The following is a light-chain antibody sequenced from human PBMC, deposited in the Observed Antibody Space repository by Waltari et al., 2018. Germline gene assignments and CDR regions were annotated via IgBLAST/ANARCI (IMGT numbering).Light chain of an antibody. Sequence: EIVLMQSPGTLSLSPGERATLSCRASQSVSSNYLAWYQQRPGQAPRLLIHGSPSRATGIPDRFSGSGSGTDFTLTISRLEPEDFAVYYCQQYGRSWNTFGQGTKLEIK. J-gene: IGKJ2*01. CDR1: QSVSSNY. V-gene: IGKV3-20*01. CDR3: QQYGRSWNT. CDR2: GSP.